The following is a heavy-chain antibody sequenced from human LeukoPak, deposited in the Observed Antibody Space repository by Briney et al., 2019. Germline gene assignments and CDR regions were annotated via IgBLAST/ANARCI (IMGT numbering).Heavy chain of an antibody. Sequence: SGHALVKPTQPFTLTCTFSGFSLSTSGMRVSWIRQPPGKALEWLARIDWEDDKFSSTSLKTRLTISKATSKNQVVLTMTNMDPVDAATYYCPRGGGATAVDTRGQGTLVTVSS. J-gene: IGHJ5*02. CDR1: GFSLSTSGMR. V-gene: IGHV2-70*04. D-gene: IGHD1-26*01. CDR2: IDWEDDK. CDR3: PRGGGATAVDT.